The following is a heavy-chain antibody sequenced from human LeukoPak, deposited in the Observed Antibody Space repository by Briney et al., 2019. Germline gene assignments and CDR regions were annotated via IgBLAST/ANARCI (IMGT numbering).Heavy chain of an antibody. CDR3: AKDRCSNGIGCYYYYMDV. V-gene: IGHV3-30*02. CDR1: GFTFSSYG. Sequence: GGSLRLSCAASGFTFSSYGMHWDRQAPGKGLEWVAYIQYDGSNEQYADSVKGRFSISRDSSKNILYLQMNSLRAEDTAVYYCAKDRCSNGIGCYYYYMDVWGKGTTVTISS. D-gene: IGHD2-8*01. J-gene: IGHJ6*03. CDR2: IQYDGSNE.